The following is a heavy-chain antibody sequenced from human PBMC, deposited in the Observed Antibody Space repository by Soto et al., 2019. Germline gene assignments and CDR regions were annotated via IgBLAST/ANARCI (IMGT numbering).Heavy chain of an antibody. V-gene: IGHV3-7*01. CDR1: EFSFSRFW. J-gene: IGHJ6*03. CDR3: ARTANYDNYEHYHSYCLDV. D-gene: IGHD4-17*01. Sequence: GGSLRLSCVASEFSFSRFWMSWVRQTPGAGLEWVANIRPDGSEDYYVDSVKGRFTNSRDNAKDSLYLQMNNLRAEDTAVYYCARTANYDNYEHYHSYCLDVWGKGTPVTVSS. CDR2: IRPDGSED.